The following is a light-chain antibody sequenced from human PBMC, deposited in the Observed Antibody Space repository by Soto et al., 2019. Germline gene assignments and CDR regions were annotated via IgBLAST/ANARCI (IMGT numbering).Light chain of an antibody. Sequence: EIVLTQSPGTLSLSPGERATLSCRASQSVSSSYLAWYQQKPGQAPRLLIYAASSRATGIPDRFSGSGSGTDFTLTISRLEPEDFAVYYCQQYGSSQTFGQGTKVDI. J-gene: IGKJ1*01. CDR3: QQYGSSQT. V-gene: IGKV3-20*01. CDR2: AAS. CDR1: QSVSSSY.